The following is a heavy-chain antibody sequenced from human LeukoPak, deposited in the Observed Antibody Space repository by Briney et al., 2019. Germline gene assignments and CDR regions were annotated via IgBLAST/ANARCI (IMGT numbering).Heavy chain of an antibody. V-gene: IGHV3-21*01. J-gene: IGHJ4*02. CDR1: GFTFSSYT. Sequence: GGSLRLSCAVSGFTFSSYTMNWVRQAPGKGLEWISSITTSSDYIYYADSVKGRFTISRGNAKNSLYLQMNSLRAEDTAVYYCASLSGNSLPDYWGQGTLVTVSS. CDR3: ASLSGNSLPDY. CDR2: ITTSSDYI. D-gene: IGHD4-23*01.